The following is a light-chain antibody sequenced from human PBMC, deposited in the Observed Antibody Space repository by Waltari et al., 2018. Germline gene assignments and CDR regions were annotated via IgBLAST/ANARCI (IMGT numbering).Light chain of an antibody. CDR3: MQLTQWPWT. V-gene: IGKV2-30*01. J-gene: IGKJ1*01. CDR2: KVF. CDR1: QSLLSSDGNTY. Sequence: DAVLTQSPRSLPVTLGQPASIPCRFSQSLLSSDGNTYLSWFQLRPGPSPRRLIYKVFNRDSGVPDRFSGSGSGTDFTLKISRVEAEDVGDYYCMQLTQWPWTFGQGTKVEIK.